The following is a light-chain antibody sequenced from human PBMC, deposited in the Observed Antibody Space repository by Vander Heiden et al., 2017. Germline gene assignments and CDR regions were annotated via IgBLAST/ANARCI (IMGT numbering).Light chain of an antibody. J-gene: IGLJ7*01. V-gene: IGLV1-47*01. Sequence: QSVLTQPPPPSAPPGPRVTISCSGSCSNIDINYVSSYQQLPGTAPKLLIFNDRQRPSGVPDRFSGAKFGTSASLAIRRLRSEDEADYYCAVWDDSLSGPVFGGGTQLTVL. CDR1: CSNIDINY. CDR3: AVWDDSLSGPV. CDR2: NDR.